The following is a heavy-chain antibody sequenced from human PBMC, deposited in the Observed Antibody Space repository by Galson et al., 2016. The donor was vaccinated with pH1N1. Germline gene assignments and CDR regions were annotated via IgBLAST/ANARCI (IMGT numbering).Heavy chain of an antibody. CDR1: GFTFSRYY. CDR2: IKQDGSEK. J-gene: IGHJ4*02. D-gene: IGHD7-27*01. Sequence: SLRLSCAASGFTFSRYYMTWVRQAPGKGLEWVANIKQDGSEKNYGDSVKGRFTISSDNAKNSVYLQMNSLRAEDTAVYYCAEENWGCEYWGQGTLVTVSS. V-gene: IGHV3-7*01. CDR3: AEENWGCEY.